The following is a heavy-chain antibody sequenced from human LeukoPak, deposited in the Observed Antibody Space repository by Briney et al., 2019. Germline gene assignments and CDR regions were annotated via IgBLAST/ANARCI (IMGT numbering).Heavy chain of an antibody. CDR3: AKDEFSSTSCYGMDV. V-gene: IGHV3-23*01. Sequence: GGSLRLSCAASGFTFSSYAMSWVRQAPGKGLEWVSAISGSGGSTYYADSVKGRFTLSRDNSKNTLYLQMNSLRAEDTAVYYCAKDEFSSTSCYGMDVWGQGTTVTVSS. J-gene: IGHJ6*02. CDR2: ISGSGGST. D-gene: IGHD2-2*01. CDR1: GFTFSSYA.